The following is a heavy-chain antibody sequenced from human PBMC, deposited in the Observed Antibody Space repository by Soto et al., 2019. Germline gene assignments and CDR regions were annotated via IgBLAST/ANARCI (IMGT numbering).Heavy chain of an antibody. J-gene: IGHJ4*02. Sequence: PSSPLALSCMVYGGCIMGSYCSWIRQSPGKGLEWLCYFYYTGSTNYSPSLRSRVSISVDTSKNEFSLRLSSVTAADTAVYFCARSVAVPGAHIDYWGQGTQVTVSS. CDR1: GGCIMGSY. D-gene: IGHD6-19*01. V-gene: IGHV4-59*01. CDR2: FYYTGST. CDR3: ARSVAVPGAHIDY.